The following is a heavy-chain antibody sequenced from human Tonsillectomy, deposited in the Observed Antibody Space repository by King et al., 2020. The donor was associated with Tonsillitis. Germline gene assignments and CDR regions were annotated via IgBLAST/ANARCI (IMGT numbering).Heavy chain of an antibody. CDR3: ASGAAYYYYGMDV. CDR1: GFTVSNNY. J-gene: IGHJ6*02. CDR2: NYNGGST. V-gene: IGHV3-53*04. D-gene: IGHD1-26*01. Sequence: VQLVESGGGLVQPGGSLRLSCAASGFTVSNNYMSWVRQAPGKGLEWVSVNYNGGSTYYADSVKGRFTISRHNSKNTLYLQMNSLRAEDTAVYYCASGAAYYYYGMDVWGQGTTVTVSS.